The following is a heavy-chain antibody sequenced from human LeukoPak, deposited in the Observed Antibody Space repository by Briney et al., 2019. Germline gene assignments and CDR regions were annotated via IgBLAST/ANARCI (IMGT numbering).Heavy chain of an antibody. CDR2: IYHSGTT. J-gene: IGHJ4*02. CDR1: GGSVNNDGLS. V-gene: IGHV4-30-2*01. CDR3: ARHGYDDKNFDY. Sequence: SETLSLTCAVSGGSVNNDGLSWSWSWIRQPPGKGLEWIGYIYHSGTTYYNPSLKSRVTISLDGSKNHVPLKLNSVTAADTAMYYCARHGYDDKNFDYWGQGTVVTVSS. D-gene: IGHD5-12*01.